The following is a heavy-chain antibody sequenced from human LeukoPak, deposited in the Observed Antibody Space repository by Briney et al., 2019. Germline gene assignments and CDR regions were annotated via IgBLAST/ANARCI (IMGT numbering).Heavy chain of an antibody. CDR1: GYTFTSYD. V-gene: IGHV1-8*01. D-gene: IGHD3-22*01. CDR3: ARGRDYYDSSGYFRSIYYYYMDV. Sequence: GASVKVSCKASGYTFTSYDINWVRQATGQGLEWMGWMNPNSGNTGYAQRFQGRVTMTRNTSISIAYMELSSLRSEDTAVYYCARGRDYYDSSGYFRSIYYYYMDVWGKGTTVTVSS. J-gene: IGHJ6*03. CDR2: MNPNSGNT.